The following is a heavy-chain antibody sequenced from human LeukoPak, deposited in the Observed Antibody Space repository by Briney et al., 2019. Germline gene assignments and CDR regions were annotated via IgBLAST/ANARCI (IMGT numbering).Heavy chain of an antibody. J-gene: IGHJ3*02. CDR1: GFTFSSYG. CDR2: IKSDGSST. D-gene: IGHD6-13*01. V-gene: IGHV3-74*01. Sequence: QAGGSLRLSCAASGFTFSSYGMHWVRQAPGKGLVWVSRIKSDGSSTTYADSVKGRFTISRDNAKNTLYLQMNSLRAEDTAVYYCTRRAAALDAFDIWGQGTMVTVSS. CDR3: TRRAAALDAFDI.